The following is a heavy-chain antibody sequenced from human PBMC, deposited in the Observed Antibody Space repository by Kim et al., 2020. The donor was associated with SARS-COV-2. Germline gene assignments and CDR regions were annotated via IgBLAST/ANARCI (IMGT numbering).Heavy chain of an antibody. J-gene: IGHJ5*02. CDR2: ISYDGSNK. CDR3: AILGGGYSSSNNWFDP. Sequence: GGSLRLSCAASGFTFSSYAMHWVRQAPGKGLEWVAVISYDGSNKYYADSVKGRFTISRDNSKNTLYLQMNSLRAEDTAVYYCAILGGGYSSSNNWFDPWG. D-gene: IGHD6-13*01. CDR1: GFTFSSYA. V-gene: IGHV3-30*04.